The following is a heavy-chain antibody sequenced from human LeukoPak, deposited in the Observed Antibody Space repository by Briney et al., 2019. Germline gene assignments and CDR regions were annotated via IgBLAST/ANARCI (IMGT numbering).Heavy chain of an antibody. J-gene: IGHJ4*02. CDR3: ARGYCSSTRCYPGYFDF. Sequence: GGSLRLSCAASGFTVSNKDMSWVRQAPGKGLEWVSVIYAGGTIFYADSLRGRFTISRDNSKNTLYLQMNSLRAEDTAVYYCARGYCSSTRCYPGYFDFWGQGTLVTVS. V-gene: IGHV3-53*01. D-gene: IGHD2-2*01. CDR1: GFTVSNKD. CDR2: IYAGGTI.